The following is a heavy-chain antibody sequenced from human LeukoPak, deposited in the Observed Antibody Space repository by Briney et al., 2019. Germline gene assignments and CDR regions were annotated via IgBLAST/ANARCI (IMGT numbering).Heavy chain of an antibody. D-gene: IGHD6-13*01. J-gene: IGHJ4*02. CDR2: IRYDGSNK. Sequence: PGGSLRLSCAASGFTFSSYGMHWVRQAPGKGLEWVAFIRYDGSNKYYADSVKGRFTISRDNSKNTLYLQTTSLRAEDTAVYYCAKDRVTAAGYYFDYWGQGTLVTVSS. CDR3: AKDRVTAAGYYFDY. CDR1: GFTFSSYG. V-gene: IGHV3-30*02.